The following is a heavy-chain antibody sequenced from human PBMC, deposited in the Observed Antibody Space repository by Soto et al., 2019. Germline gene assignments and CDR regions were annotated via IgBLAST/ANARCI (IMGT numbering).Heavy chain of an antibody. CDR3: VRHGFSHTREYQLLPDY. V-gene: IGHV4-59*08. J-gene: IGHJ4*02. CDR1: GGSISGFY. Sequence: SETLSLTCNVSGGSISGFYWSWLRQPPGKGLEWIGYIYDGRNTKYNPKPSLKSRLTISLDTSKRQISLKLKSMTAADTAVYYCVRHGFSHTREYQLLPDYWGQGTLVTVSS. CDR2: IYDGRNT. D-gene: IGHD2-2*01.